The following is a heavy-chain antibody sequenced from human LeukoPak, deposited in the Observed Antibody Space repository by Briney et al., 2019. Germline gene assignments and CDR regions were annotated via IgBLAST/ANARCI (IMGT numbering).Heavy chain of an antibody. J-gene: IGHJ5*02. CDR3: ARRADRGMNGNRPWFDP. CDR2: INPNSGGT. V-gene: IGHV1-2*02. Sequence: ASVKVSCKPSGGTFSSYAISWVRQAPGQGLEWMGYINPNSGGTKYAQKFQGRVTMTRDTSTHYMELSGLTSDDTAVYYCARRADRGMNGNRPWFDPWGQGTLVTASS. D-gene: IGHD3-16*01. CDR1: GGTFSSYA.